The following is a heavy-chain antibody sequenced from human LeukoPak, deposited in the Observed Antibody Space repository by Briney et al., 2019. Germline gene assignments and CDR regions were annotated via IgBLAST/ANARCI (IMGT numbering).Heavy chain of an antibody. CDR1: GFTVSGYY. CDR2: IYTGGST. CDR3: ATDPGGGYSSSSNCWDG. D-gene: IGHD2-2*01. J-gene: IGHJ6*02. V-gene: IGHV3-66*02. Sequence: GGSLRLFCAASGFTVSGYYMNWVRQAPGKGLEWVSVIYTGGSTYYADSVKGRFTISIDNSKNTLYLQMNSLRAEDTAVYFCATDPGGGYSSSSNCWDGWGQGTTVTVSS.